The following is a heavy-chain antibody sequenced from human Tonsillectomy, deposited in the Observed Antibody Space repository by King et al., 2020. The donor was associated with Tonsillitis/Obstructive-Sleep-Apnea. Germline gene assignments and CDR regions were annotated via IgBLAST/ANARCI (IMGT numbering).Heavy chain of an antibody. D-gene: IGHD2-2*01. CDR2: IDPIDSYT. CDR1: GYSFTSYW. J-gene: IGHJ6*02. Sequence: VQLVESGAEVKKPGESLRISCTGSGYSFTSYWINWVRQMPGKGLEWMGRIDPIDSYTNYSPSFQGHVTISADKSIGTAYLQWSSLKASDTAMYYCARLTCSSTNCYYYYGMEVWGQGTTVTVSS. V-gene: IGHV5-10-1*03. CDR3: ARLTCSSTNCYYYYGMEV.